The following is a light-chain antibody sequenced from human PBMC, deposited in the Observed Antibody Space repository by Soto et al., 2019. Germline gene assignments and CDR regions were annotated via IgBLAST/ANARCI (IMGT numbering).Light chain of an antibody. CDR2: LTS. CDR3: QQYVHWPPV. CDR1: QSVSGN. Sequence: MTQSPSTVSVSLGERVTLSCRASQSVSGNLAWYQQKPGQAPRLLISLTSSRATGVPARFSGSGSGTEFTLTISGLQSEDFAVYYCQQYVHWPPVFGPGTKVDIK. J-gene: IGKJ3*01. V-gene: IGKV3-15*01.